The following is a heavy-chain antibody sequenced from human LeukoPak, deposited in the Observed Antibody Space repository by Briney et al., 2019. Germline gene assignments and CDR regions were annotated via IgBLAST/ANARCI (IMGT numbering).Heavy chain of an antibody. CDR3: ARETGYSSSWYSFDYYYYYGMDV. Sequence: GGSLRLSCAASGFTFSSYAMHWVRQAPGKGLEYVSAISSNGGSTYYANSVKGRFTISRDNSKNTLYLQMGSLRAEDMAVYYCARETGYSSSWYSFDYYYYYGMDVWGQGTTVTVSS. CDR1: GFTFSSYA. V-gene: IGHV3-64*01. D-gene: IGHD6-13*01. J-gene: IGHJ6*02. CDR2: ISSNGGST.